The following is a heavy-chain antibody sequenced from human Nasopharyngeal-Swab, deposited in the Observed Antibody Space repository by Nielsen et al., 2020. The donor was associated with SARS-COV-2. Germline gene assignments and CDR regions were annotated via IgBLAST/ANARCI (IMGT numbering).Heavy chain of an antibody. CDR3: AKRGAFLEILTGYPPIDY. J-gene: IGHJ4*02. CDR2: IWYDGSNK. D-gene: IGHD3-9*01. Sequence: GESLKISCVASGFVFSNHGMHWVRQAPGKGLEWVALIWYDGSNKNYADSVKGRFTISRDNSKSTLYLQMHRLRVEDTAVYYCAKRGAFLEILTGYPPIDYWGVGTLVIVSS. V-gene: IGHV3-30*02. CDR1: GFVFSNHG.